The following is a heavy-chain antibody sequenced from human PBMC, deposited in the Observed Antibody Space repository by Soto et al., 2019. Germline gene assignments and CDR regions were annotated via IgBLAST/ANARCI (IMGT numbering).Heavy chain of an antibody. J-gene: IGHJ6*03. CDR3: ASGATIVVVVAATPYYYYYMDV. D-gene: IGHD2-15*01. CDR2: ISAYNGNT. CDR1: GYTFTSYG. Sequence: QVQLVQSGAEVKKPGASVKVSCKASGYTFTSYGISWVRQAPGQGLEWMGWISAYNGNTNFAQKLQGRVIMTTNTTASTAYLELRILRPDDTAVYYCASGATIVVVVAATPYYYYYMDVWGKGTTVTVSS. V-gene: IGHV1-18*01.